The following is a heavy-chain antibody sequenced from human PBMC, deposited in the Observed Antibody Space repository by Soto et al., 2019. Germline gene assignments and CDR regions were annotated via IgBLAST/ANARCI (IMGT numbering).Heavy chain of an antibody. CDR2: IIPIFGTA. CDR1: GGTFSSYA. Sequence: QVQLVQSGAEVKKPGSSVKVSCKASGGTFSSYAISWVRQAPGQGLEWMGGIIPIFGTANYAQKFQGRVTITADESTSTAYMELSSLRSEDTAVYYCARTDDILTGYHKRNYYYGMDVWGQGTTVTVSS. J-gene: IGHJ6*02. V-gene: IGHV1-69*01. CDR3: ARTDDILTGYHKRNYYYGMDV. D-gene: IGHD3-9*01.